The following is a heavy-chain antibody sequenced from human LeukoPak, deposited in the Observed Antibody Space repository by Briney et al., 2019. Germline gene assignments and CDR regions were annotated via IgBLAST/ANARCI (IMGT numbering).Heavy chain of an antibody. Sequence: ASVKASCKSSGYTFTHYHIHWVRQAPGQGPEWMGWINPDSGDTKYAQKFQGRVTVTRDTSINTAYMDLSSLTSDDTAVYYCARGGYCTGMSCYLPDDWGQGTLVTVSS. CDR1: GYTFTHYH. D-gene: IGHD2-2*01. CDR2: INPDSGDT. V-gene: IGHV1-2*02. CDR3: ARGGYCTGMSCYLPDD. J-gene: IGHJ4*02.